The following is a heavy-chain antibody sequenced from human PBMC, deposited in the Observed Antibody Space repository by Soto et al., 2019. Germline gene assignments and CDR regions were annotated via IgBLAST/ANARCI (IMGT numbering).Heavy chain of an antibody. CDR1: GFTFSSYA. CDR2: ISGSGDST. D-gene: IGHD6-13*01. Sequence: EVQLLESGGGLVQPGGSLRPSCAASGFTFSSYAMSWVRQAPGKGLEWVSVISGSGDSTYYADSVRGRFTISRDNSKNTLYLQMNSLRAEDTAVYYCAKDRDGAAAGPTKFYGMDVWGQGTTVTVSS. CDR3: AKDRDGAAAGPTKFYGMDV. J-gene: IGHJ6*02. V-gene: IGHV3-23*01.